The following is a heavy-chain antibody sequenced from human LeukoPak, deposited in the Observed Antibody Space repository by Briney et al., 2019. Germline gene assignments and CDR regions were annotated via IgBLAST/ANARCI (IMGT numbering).Heavy chain of an antibody. CDR1: GFTFSSYA. J-gene: IGHJ4*02. D-gene: IGHD3-22*01. CDR2: ISGSGGST. CDR3: AKAFYYDRAERPGKYYFDY. V-gene: IGHV3-23*01. Sequence: PGGSLRLSCAASGFTFSSYAMSWVRQAPGKGLEWVSAISGSGGSTYYADSVKGRFTISRDNSKNTLYLQMNSLGAEDTAVYYCAKAFYYDRAERPGKYYFDYWGQGTLVTVSS.